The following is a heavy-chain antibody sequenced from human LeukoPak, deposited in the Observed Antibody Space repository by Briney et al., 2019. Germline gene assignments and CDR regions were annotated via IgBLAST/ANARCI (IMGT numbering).Heavy chain of an antibody. CDR1: GFTFSSYT. J-gene: IGHJ3*02. CDR2: ISSSSNYI. CDR3: ARGINYYDSTGYYYPCDDAFDM. V-gene: IGHV3-21*01. Sequence: GGSLRLSCAASGFTFSSYTMNWVRQAPGKGLEWVSFISSSSNYIYYADSVKGRFTISRDNANNSLNLQMDSLRAEDTAVYYCARGINYYDSTGYYYPCDDAFDMWGQGTMVTVSS. D-gene: IGHD3-22*01.